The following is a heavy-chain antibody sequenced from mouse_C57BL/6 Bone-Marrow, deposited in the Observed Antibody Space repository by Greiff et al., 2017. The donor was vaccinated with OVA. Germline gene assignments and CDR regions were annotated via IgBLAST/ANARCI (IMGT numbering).Heavy chain of an antibody. D-gene: IGHD1-1*01. Sequence: EVQGVESGGGLVQPGGSLKLSCAASGIDFSSYWMSWVRRAPGKGLEWIGEINPDSSTINYAPSLTDKFIISRDNAKNTLYLQMSKVISEDTALYYCAVIYYYGSIYYWGQGTTLTVSS. CDR2: INPDSSTI. J-gene: IGHJ2*01. V-gene: IGHV4-1*01. CDR1: GIDFSSYW. CDR3: AVIYYYGSIYY.